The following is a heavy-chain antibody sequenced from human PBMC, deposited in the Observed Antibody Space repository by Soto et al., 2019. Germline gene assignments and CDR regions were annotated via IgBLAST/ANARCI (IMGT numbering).Heavy chain of an antibody. CDR1: GFTFSTNA. V-gene: IGHV3-23*01. Sequence: GGSLRLSFAASGFTFSTNAMTWCRQTPGKGLGGVAAISGSGPYSYYAASLKGRFTISRDNSKKTVYLQMNSLRAEDTAVYYCAKDQGRGIPGGFDAFDFWGQGTMVTVSS. D-gene: IGHD3-16*01. CDR2: ISGSGPYS. J-gene: IGHJ3*01. CDR3: AKDQGRGIPGGFDAFDF.